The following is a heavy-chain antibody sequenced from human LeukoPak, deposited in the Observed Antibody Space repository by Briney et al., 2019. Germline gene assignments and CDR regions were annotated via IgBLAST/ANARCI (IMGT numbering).Heavy chain of an antibody. Sequence: GGSLRLSCTASGFTFGDYAMSWVRQAPGKGLEWVGFIRSKAYGGTTDYAASVKGRFSISRDDSKSIAYLQMNSLKTEDTAVYYCTADYSNLGYYYYYYMDVWGKGTTVTVSS. CDR2: IRSKAYGGTT. D-gene: IGHD4-11*01. CDR3: TADYSNLGYYYYYYMDV. J-gene: IGHJ6*03. CDR1: GFTFGDYA. V-gene: IGHV3-49*04.